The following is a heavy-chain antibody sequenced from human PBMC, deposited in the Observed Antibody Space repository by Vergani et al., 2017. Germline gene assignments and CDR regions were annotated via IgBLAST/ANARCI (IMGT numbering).Heavy chain of an antibody. CDR3: ARDVTYYNKIDHAGLEV. J-gene: IGHJ6*04. CDR2: TYYRSKWYN. D-gene: IGHD3-10*01. V-gene: IGHV6-1*01. Sequence: QVQLQQSGPGLVKPSQTLSLTCAISGDSVSSNDAVWNWIRQSPSRGLEWLGRTYYRSKWYNDYAVSVKSRITISPDTSKNQFSLQLNSVTPEDTAVYYCARDVTYYNKIDHAGLEVWGKGTTVTVSS. CDR1: GDSVSSNDAV.